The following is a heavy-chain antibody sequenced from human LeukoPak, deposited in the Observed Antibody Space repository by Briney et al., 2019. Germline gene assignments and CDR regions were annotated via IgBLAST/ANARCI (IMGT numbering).Heavy chain of an antibody. CDR1: GFTFSNAL. V-gene: IGHV3-15*01. J-gene: IGHJ4*02. CDR2: IKSKTDGGTT. D-gene: IGHD3-22*01. CDR3: STTCYFDSSGRLWDY. Sequence: GGPLRLSCAASGFTFSNALMSWVRQAPGAGLGWVCRIKSKTDGGTTDYAASMKGRFTISRDHSKNTLNLQMSSLNTEDTAVYYCSTTCYFDSSGRLWDYWGQGTLVTVSS.